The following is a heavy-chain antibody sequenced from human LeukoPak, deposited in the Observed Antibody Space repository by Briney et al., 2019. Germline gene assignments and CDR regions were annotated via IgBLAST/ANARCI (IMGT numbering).Heavy chain of an antibody. J-gene: IGHJ3*02. Sequence: PGGSLRLSCAASGFTFDDYGMSWVRQAPGKGLEWVAGLIWIGGSTGYADSGKGRFTISRDNAKNSLYLQMNSLRAEDTALYYCAREGYGSGSYKRGAFDIWGQGTMVTVSS. CDR2: LIWIGGST. CDR3: AREGYGSGSYKRGAFDI. V-gene: IGHV3-20*04. D-gene: IGHD3-10*01. CDR1: GFTFDDYG.